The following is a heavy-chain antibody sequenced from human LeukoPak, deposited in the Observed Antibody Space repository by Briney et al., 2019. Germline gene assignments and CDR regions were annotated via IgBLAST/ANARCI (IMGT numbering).Heavy chain of an antibody. D-gene: IGHD3-10*01. CDR3: XXDLAGSYLLDY. CDR2: ITWDGATT. J-gene: IGHJ4*02. CDR1: GFAFNEYT. Sequence: GGSLRLSCVASGFAFNEYTMHWVRQAPGKGLEWVSLITWDGATTYCADSVKGRFTISRDNSKNSLYLQMNNLTTEDTALYYXXXDLAGSYLLDYWGQGTLVTVSS. V-gene: IGHV3-43*01.